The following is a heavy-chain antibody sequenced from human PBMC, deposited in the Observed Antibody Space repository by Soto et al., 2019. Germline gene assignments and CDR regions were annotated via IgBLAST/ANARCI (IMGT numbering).Heavy chain of an antibody. V-gene: IGHV4-61*02. D-gene: IGHD5-12*01. CDR1: GVSISSSSHY. CDR2: IYTSWST. Sequence: ALSRTCTVSGVSISSSSHYWSWLRQPAGKGLEWIGRIYTSWSTIYNPSLKSRITMSVDTSKNQFSLRLTSVTAADTAIYYCARKGYDGGWFDPWGQGTLVTVSS. J-gene: IGHJ5*02. CDR3: ARKGYDGGWFDP.